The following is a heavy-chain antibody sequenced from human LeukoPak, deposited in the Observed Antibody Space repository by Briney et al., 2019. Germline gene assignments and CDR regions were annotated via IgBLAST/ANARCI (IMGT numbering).Heavy chain of an antibody. V-gene: IGHV3-7*04. CDR3: ARGPATYNWNYFFDF. CDR1: GFTFSSFW. J-gene: IGHJ4*02. Sequence: GGSLRLSCAASGFTFSSFWMTWVRQAPGQGLEWVANIKQDGSEKFYLDSVKGQFTVSRDNAKNSLFLQMDSLRAEDTAVFYCARGPATYNWNYFFDFWGQGTLVTVSS. CDR2: IKQDGSEK. D-gene: IGHD1-7*01.